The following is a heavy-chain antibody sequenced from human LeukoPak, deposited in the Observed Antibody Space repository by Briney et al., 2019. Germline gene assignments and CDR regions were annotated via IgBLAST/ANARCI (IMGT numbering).Heavy chain of an antibody. V-gene: IGHV1-24*01. CDR2: FDPEDGET. Sequence: ASVKVSCKVSGYTLTELSMHWVRQAPGKGLEWMGGFDPEDGETIYAQKFQGRVTMTEDTSTDTAYMELSSLRSEDTAVYYCATDVRIAAAGDFDYWGQGTLVTVSS. D-gene: IGHD6-13*01. J-gene: IGHJ4*02. CDR3: ATDVRIAAAGDFDY. CDR1: GYTLTELS.